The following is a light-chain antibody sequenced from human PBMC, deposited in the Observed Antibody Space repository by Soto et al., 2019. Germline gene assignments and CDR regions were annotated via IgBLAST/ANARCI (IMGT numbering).Light chain of an antibody. Sequence: EIVMTQSPATLSVSPGERAILSCRASQSVSSKLAWYQQTSGQAPRLLIYDASTRATGTPARFSASGSGTDFTLTISSLQSEDVAVYYCQQFHRWPLSFGGGTKVAIK. CDR1: QSVSSK. CDR3: QQFHRWPLS. CDR2: DAS. V-gene: IGKV3-15*01. J-gene: IGKJ4*01.